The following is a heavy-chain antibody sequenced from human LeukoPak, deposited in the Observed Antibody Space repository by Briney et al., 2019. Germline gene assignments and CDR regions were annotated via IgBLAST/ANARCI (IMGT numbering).Heavy chain of an antibody. V-gene: IGHV5-51*01. Sequence: GESLKISCKGSGYSFTNYWNGWVRQMPGQGLEWMGIIYPGDSDTKYSPSFQGQVTISADKSITTAYLQWSSLMASDTAMYYCARRSNYDILSGYSESYDYWGQGTLVTVSS. CDR3: ARRSNYDILSGYSESYDY. D-gene: IGHD3-9*01. CDR2: IYPGDSDT. J-gene: IGHJ4*02. CDR1: GYSFTNYW.